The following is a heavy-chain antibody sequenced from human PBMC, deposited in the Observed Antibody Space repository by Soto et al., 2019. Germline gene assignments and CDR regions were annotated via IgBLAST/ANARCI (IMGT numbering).Heavy chain of an antibody. Sequence: QEQLQQWGAGLLKPSETLSLTCAVYGGFVSSGNYYWSWIRQPPGKGLEWIGEMSHSGGTHFNPSLKSRVTISVDTCENQFSLKMCSVTAADTALYYCARVERGTATTVVDAFDIWGPGTMVTVSS. D-gene: IGHD1-1*01. J-gene: IGHJ3*02. CDR1: GGFVSSGNYY. CDR2: MSHSGGT. V-gene: IGHV4-34*01. CDR3: ARVERGTATTVVDAFDI.